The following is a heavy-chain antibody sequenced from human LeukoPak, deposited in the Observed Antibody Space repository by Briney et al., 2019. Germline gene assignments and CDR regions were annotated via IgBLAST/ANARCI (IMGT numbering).Heavy chain of an antibody. D-gene: IGHD3-3*01. CDR1: GFTFSAYR. J-gene: IGHJ4*02. Sequence: GGSLRLSCTASGFTFSAYRMNWVRQAPGKGLEWVANIKQDGSEKYYVDSVKGRFTISRDNAKNSLYVQMNSLRDEDTAVYYCAKPLYDFWSGGIDYWGQGTLVTVSS. V-gene: IGHV3-7*01. CDR2: IKQDGSEK. CDR3: AKPLYDFWSGGIDY.